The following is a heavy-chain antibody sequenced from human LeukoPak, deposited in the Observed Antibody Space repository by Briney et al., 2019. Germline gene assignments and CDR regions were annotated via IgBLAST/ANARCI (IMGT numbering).Heavy chain of an antibody. J-gene: IGHJ5*02. CDR3: AGLRHDRSGYYWFGP. CDR1: GDSIRTNSYY. CDR2: VYYNGNI. Sequence: SETLSLTCTVSGDSIRTNSYYWGWIRQPPGKGLEWIASVYYNGNIYYNPSFRSRVTMSVDTSNNQFSLSLTSVTAADTAVYFCAGLRHDRSGYYWFGPWGRGTLVTVSS. V-gene: IGHV4-39*01. D-gene: IGHD3-22*01.